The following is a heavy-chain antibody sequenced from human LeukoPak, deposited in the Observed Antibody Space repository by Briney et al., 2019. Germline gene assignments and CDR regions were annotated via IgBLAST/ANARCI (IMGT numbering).Heavy chain of an antibody. D-gene: IGHD5-12*01. CDR1: GYSISSGYY. CDR2: THGSGST. CDR3: ARAALRTPLTYFDY. V-gene: IGHV4-38-2*02. Sequence: PSETLSLTCTVSGYSISSGYYWGWIRQTPGKGLEWIGTTHGSGSTFYNPSLKSRVTISVHTSKNQFSLKLSSVTAADTAVYYCARAALRTPLTYFDYWGQGTLVTVSS. J-gene: IGHJ4*02.